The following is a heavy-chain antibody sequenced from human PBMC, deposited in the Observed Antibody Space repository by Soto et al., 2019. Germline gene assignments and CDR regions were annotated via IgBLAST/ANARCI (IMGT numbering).Heavy chain of an antibody. CDR3: ARGGTSYGYYWFDP. J-gene: IGHJ5*02. V-gene: IGHV3-48*02. Sequence: GGSLRLSCVASGFTFSSYSMNWVRQAPGKGLEWVSYISSSSSTIYYADSVKGRFTISRDNAKNSLYLQMNSLRDEDTAVYYCARGGTSYGYYWFDPWGQGTLVTVSS. CDR2: ISSSSSTI. D-gene: IGHD5-18*01. CDR1: GFTFSSYS.